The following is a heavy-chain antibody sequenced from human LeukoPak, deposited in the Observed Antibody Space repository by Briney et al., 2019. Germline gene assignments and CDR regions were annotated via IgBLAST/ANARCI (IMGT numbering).Heavy chain of an antibody. CDR3: ARDRKNWNDDNFDY. CDR2: ISASSSYI. Sequence: PGGSLRLSCAASGFTFSTYTMSWVRQAPGKGLEWVSSISASSSYIYYADSVRGRFTISRDNAKKSLYLQMNSLRAEDTAVYYCARDRKNWNDDNFDYWGQGTLVTVSS. D-gene: IGHD1-1*01. J-gene: IGHJ4*02. CDR1: GFTFSTYT. V-gene: IGHV3-21*01.